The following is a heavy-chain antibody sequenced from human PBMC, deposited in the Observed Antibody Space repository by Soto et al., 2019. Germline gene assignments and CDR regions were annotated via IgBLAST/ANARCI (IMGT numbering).Heavy chain of an antibody. V-gene: IGHV1-18*01. CDR1: GYTFSDYG. D-gene: IGHD3-3*01. J-gene: IGHJ4*02. CDR2: IGPYNDNT. Sequence: QVQLVQSGGEVKKPGASVKVSCKASGYTFSDYGISWVRQAPGQGLEWMGWIGPYNDNTNYAQKFQVRVTMTRDTSTTTAYMELRGLRSDDTAVYYCALDFWSGYYIRYFDYWGQGTLVIVSA. CDR3: ALDFWSGYYIRYFDY.